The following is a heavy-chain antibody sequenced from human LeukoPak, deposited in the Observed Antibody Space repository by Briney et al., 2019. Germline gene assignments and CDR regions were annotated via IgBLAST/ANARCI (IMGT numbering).Heavy chain of an antibody. CDR3: ARGDLPPRINMAAPDY. V-gene: IGHV3-48*03. CDR2: ISSSGSTI. Sequence: PGGSLRLSCAASGFTFSSYEMNWVRQAPGKGLEWVSYISSSGSTIYYADSVKGRFTISRDNAKNSLYLQMNSLRAEDTAVYYCARGDLPPRINMAAPDYWGQGTLVTVSS. CDR1: GFTFSSYE. J-gene: IGHJ4*02. D-gene: IGHD5-24*01.